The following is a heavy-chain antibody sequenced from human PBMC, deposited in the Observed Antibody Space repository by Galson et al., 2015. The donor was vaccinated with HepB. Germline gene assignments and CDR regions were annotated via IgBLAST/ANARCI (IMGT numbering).Heavy chain of an antibody. CDR2: ISSDGSSR. CDR1: GFLFNTYG. Sequence: SLRLSCAASGFLFNTYGMHWVRQAPGKGLEWVASISSDGSSRYYGDSVKGRFTISRDSSQNTLYLQMNSLRPEDTAVYYCVKCRDSGRYPPPSLDHWGQGALVTVSS. D-gene: IGHD3-10*01. V-gene: IGHV3-30*18. J-gene: IGHJ4*02. CDR3: VKCRDSGRYPPPSLDH.